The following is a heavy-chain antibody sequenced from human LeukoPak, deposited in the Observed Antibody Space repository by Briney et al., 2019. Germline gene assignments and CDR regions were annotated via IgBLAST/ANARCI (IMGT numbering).Heavy chain of an antibody. CDR3: ARERYLPAAMEVPTYYYYYYMDV. V-gene: IGHV1-2*02. D-gene: IGHD2-2*01. J-gene: IGHJ6*03. CDR2: INSNTGDT. CDR1: GYTFSDYY. Sequence: ASVKVSCKASGYTFSDYYMHWVRQAPGQGLEWMGWINSNTGDTDYAQNFQGKVIMTRDTSIGTVYMEIIRLTSDDTALYYCARERYLPAAMEVPTYYYYYYMDVWGKGTTVTVSS.